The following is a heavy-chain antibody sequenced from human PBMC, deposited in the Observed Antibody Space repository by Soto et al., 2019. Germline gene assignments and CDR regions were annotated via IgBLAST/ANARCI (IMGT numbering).Heavy chain of an antibody. V-gene: IGHV3-48*02. J-gene: IGHJ4*02. CDR3: ARATYGYVY. D-gene: IGHD5-18*01. CDR2: ITSSSSTI. CDR1: GFTFSSYD. Sequence: PGVSLRLSCAASGFTFSSYDMNWVRQAPGKGLEWVSYITSSSSTIYYAASVKGRFTISRDNAKNSLYLQMNSLRDDDTAVYYCARATYGYVYWGQGTLVTVSS.